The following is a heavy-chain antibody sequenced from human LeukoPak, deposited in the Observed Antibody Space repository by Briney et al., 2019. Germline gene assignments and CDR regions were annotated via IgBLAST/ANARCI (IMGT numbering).Heavy chain of an antibody. D-gene: IGHD6-13*01. Sequence: ASVKVSCKASGYTFTSYGISWVRQAPGQGLEWMGWISAYNGNTNYAQKLQGRVTMTTDTSTSTAYMELRSLRSDDTAVYYCAREAWYSSSWPDAFDIWGQGTTVTVSS. V-gene: IGHV1-18*01. CDR2: ISAYNGNT. CDR3: AREAWYSSSWPDAFDI. CDR1: GYTFTSYG. J-gene: IGHJ3*02.